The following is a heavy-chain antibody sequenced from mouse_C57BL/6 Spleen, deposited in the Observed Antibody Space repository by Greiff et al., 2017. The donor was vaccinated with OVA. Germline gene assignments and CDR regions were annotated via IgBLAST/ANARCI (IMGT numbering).Heavy chain of an antibody. D-gene: IGHD2-5*01. V-gene: IGHV2-2*01. CDR1: GFSLTSYG. CDR3: ARGGVTTYFDY. Sequence: VMLVESGPGLVQPSQSLSITCTVSGFSLTSYGVHWVRQSPGKGLEWLGVIWSGGSTDYNAAFISRLSISKDNSKSQVFFKMNSLQADDTAIYYCARGGVTTYFDYWGQGTTLTVSS. CDR2: IWSGGST. J-gene: IGHJ2*01.